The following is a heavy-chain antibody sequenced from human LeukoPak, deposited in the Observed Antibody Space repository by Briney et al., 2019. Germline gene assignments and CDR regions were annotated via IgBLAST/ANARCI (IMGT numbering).Heavy chain of an antibody. J-gene: IGHJ6*03. CDR3: AKDSGETTLYYYYYMDV. V-gene: IGHV3-23*01. CDR1: GFIFSSYA. Sequence: GGSLRLSCAASGFIFSSYAMSWVRQAPGKGLEWVSGISGNGGSTYYADSVKGRFTISRDNSKNTLYVQMNSLRAEDTAVYYCAKDSGETTLYYYYYMDVWGKGTTVTVSS. CDR2: ISGNGGST. D-gene: IGHD1/OR15-1a*01.